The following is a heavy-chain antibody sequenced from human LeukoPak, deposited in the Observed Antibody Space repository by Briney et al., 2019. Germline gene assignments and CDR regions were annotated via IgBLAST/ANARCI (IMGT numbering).Heavy chain of an antibody. D-gene: IGHD3-10*01. J-gene: IGHJ6*02. CDR1: GFTFSSYA. Sequence: PGRSLRLSCAASGFTFSSYAMHWVRQAPGKGLEWVTVISYDGSNKYYADSVKGRFTISRDNSKNTLSLHMNSLRAEDPAVYYCARDETRYYGSGSSPPAYYYYYGMDVWGQGTTVTVSS. V-gene: IGHV3-30-3*01. CDR2: ISYDGSNK. CDR3: ARDETRYYGSGSSPPAYYYYYGMDV.